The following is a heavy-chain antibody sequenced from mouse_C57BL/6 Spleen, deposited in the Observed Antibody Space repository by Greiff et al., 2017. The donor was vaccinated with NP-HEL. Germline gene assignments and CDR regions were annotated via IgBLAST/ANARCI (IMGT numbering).Heavy chain of an antibody. Sequence: EVQLQQSGPELVKPGASVKISCKASGYTFTDYYMNWVKQSHGKSLEWIGDINPNNGGTSYNQKFKGKATLTVDKSSSTAYMELRSLTSEDSAVYYCARETGIAYWGQGTLVTVSA. CDR3: ARETGIAY. CDR1: GYTFTDYY. CDR2: INPNNGGT. D-gene: IGHD4-1*01. V-gene: IGHV1-26*01. J-gene: IGHJ3*01.